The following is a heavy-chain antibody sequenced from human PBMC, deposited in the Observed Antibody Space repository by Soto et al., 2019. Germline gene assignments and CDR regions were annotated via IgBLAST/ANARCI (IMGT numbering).Heavy chain of an antibody. Sequence: EEQLVESGGGLVQPGGSLRLSCAASGFTFSNYWMHWVRQAPGKGLVWVSRIDSDGSGTSYVDSVKGRFTISRDNAKNTLSLQMNSLRAEDTAVYYCARPRVDVAGNFDLWGRGTLVTVSS. CDR3: ARPRVDVAGNFDL. V-gene: IGHV3-74*01. CDR2: IDSDGSGT. D-gene: IGHD6-13*01. CDR1: GFTFSNYW. J-gene: IGHJ2*01.